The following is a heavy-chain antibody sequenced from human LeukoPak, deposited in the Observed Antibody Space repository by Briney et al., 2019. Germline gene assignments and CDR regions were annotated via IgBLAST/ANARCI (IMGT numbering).Heavy chain of an antibody. V-gene: IGHV1-2*06. CDR3: AREGGRSSSADY. CDR1: GYTLTGDY. J-gene: IGHJ1*01. D-gene: IGHD6-6*01. Sequence: ASVKVSCKASGYTLTGDYMHWVRQAPVQGLEWMGRINPNSGEINYAQKFQGRVTTTRDTSISTAYMELSRLRSEQKAVSSCAREGGRSSSADYWGQGTLVTVAS. CDR2: INPNSGEI.